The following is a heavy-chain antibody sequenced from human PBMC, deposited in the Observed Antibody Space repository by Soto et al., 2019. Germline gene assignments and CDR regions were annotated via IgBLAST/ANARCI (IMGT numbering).Heavy chain of an antibody. Sequence: ALVKVSCKASGYTFTGYYMHWVRQAPGQGLEWMGWINPNSGGTNYAQKFQGWVTMTRDTSTSTAYMELSSLRSEDTAVYYCAIVVVVAADYYYYGMDVWGRGSTVNVSS. J-gene: IGHJ6*02. V-gene: IGHV1-2*04. CDR2: INPNSGGT. CDR3: AIVVVVAADYYYYGMDV. CDR1: GYTFTGYY. D-gene: IGHD2-15*01.